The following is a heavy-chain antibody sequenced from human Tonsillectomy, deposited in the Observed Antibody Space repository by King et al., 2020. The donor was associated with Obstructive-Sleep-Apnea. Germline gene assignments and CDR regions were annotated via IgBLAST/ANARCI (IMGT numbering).Heavy chain of an antibody. D-gene: IGHD6-13*01. V-gene: IGHV3-74*03. CDR2: IDSDGSST. Sequence: VQLVESGGGLVQPGGSLRLSCAAAGFTFSIYWMHWVRQAPGKGLVWVSRIDSDGSSTAFGDSVKGRFTNSRDNAKNTLDLQMNSLRAEDTAVYYCARDRTAAGAFSFYYYHGMDVWGQGTTVTVSS. J-gene: IGHJ6*02. CDR3: ARDRTAAGAFSFYYYHGMDV. CDR1: GFTFSIYW.